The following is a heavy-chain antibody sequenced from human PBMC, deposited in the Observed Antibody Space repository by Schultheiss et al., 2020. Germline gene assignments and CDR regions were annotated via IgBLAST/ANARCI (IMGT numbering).Heavy chain of an antibody. Sequence: CGSLRLSCAASGFTFSSYAMSWIRQAPGKGLEWVSTISGSSGSTSYADSVKGRFTISRDNSKNTLYVEMNYLRAEDTAVYYCAKDRWFDSWGQGTQVTVSS. CDR3: AKDRWFDS. V-gene: IGHV3-23*01. J-gene: IGHJ5*01. CDR1: GFTFSSYA. CDR2: ISGSSGST.